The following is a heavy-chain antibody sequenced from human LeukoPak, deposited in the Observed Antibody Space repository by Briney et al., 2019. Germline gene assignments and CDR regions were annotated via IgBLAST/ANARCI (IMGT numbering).Heavy chain of an antibody. CDR2: IHPNSGDT. V-gene: IGHV1-2*02. D-gene: IGHD7-27*01. CDR3: ARFDQDWGTFDY. J-gene: IGHJ4*02. CDR1: GYTFTGYY. Sequence: ASVKVSCKASGYTFTGYYMHWGRQAPGQGLEWVGWIHPNSGDTNYVQKFQGRVTMTRDTSITTAYMELSLRSDDTAVYYCARFDQDWGTFDYWGQGTVVTVSS.